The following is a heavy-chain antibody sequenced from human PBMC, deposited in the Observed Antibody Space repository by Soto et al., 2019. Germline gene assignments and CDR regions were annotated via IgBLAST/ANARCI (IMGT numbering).Heavy chain of an antibody. V-gene: IGHV3-74*01. J-gene: IGHJ4*02. CDR2: INGDGTST. CDR3: AREIVVARGASYFDY. CDR1: GFTFSSYW. Sequence: GALRLSCAASGFTFSSYWMHWVRHAPGKGLVWVSRINGDGTSTGYADSVKGRFTISRDNAKNSLYLQMNSLRAEDTAVYYCAREIVVARGASYFDYWGPGTLVTVSS. D-gene: IGHD2-2*01.